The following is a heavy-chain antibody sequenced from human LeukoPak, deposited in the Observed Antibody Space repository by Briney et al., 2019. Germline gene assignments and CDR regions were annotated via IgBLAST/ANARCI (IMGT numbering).Heavy chain of an antibody. CDR1: GGTFSSYA. J-gene: IGHJ4*02. D-gene: IGHD3-3*01. CDR2: ISAYNGNT. V-gene: IGHV1-18*01. CDR3: ARDTSGAYDFWSGPGALWGSVFDY. Sequence: ASVKVSCKASGGTFSSYAISWVRQAPGQGLEWMGWISAYNGNTNYAQKLQGRVTMTTDTSTSTAYMELRSLRSDDTAVYYCARDTSGAYDFWSGPGALWGSVFDYWGQGTLVTVSS.